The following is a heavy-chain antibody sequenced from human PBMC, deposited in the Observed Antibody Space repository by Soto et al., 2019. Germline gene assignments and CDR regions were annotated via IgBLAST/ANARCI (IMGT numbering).Heavy chain of an antibody. CDR1: GYTFTSYG. Sequence: QVHLVQSGAEVKKPGASVKVSCKASGYTFTSYGITWVRQAPGQGLEWMGWISAHNGNTAYPQKLQGRVIVTRDPSPSTSYMELSSLSSDATAVYYCARGRYGDYWGQGALVTVSS. J-gene: IGHJ4*02. D-gene: IGHD1-1*01. CDR3: ARGRYGDY. V-gene: IGHV1-18*01. CDR2: ISAHNGNT.